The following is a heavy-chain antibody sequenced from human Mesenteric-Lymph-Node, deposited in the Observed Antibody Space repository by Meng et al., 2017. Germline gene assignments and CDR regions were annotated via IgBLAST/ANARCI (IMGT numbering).Heavy chain of an antibody. CDR3: AVLEGG. J-gene: IGHJ4*02. V-gene: IGHV1-2*02. Sequence: ASVKVSCKASGYTFTGYYMHWVRQAPGQGLEWMGWINPNSGGTNYAQKFQGRVTVTRDLSTTTVYMELTSLTYDDTAVYYCAVLEGGWGQGTLVTVSS. CDR2: INPNSGGT. CDR1: GYTFTGYY. D-gene: IGHD2-8*02.